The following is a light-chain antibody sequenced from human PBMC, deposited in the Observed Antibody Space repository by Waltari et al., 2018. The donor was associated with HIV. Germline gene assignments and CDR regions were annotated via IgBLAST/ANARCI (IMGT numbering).Light chain of an antibody. CDR1: QSISNS. V-gene: IGKV3-15*01. CDR3: QQYNNWPPRT. CDR2: GAS. Sequence: EIVMTQSPATLSVYKGERANLPCRASQSISNSLAWYQQKPGQAPRLLIYGASTRSPGIPARFSGSGSGTEFTLTISSLQSEDFAVYYCQQYNNWPPRTFGQGTKLEIK. J-gene: IGKJ2*01.